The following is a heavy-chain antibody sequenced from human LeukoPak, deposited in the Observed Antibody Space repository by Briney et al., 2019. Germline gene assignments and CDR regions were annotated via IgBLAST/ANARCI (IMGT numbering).Heavy chain of an antibody. CDR2: IIPIFGTA. CDR3: ARDSARERGLWFDP. V-gene: IGHV1-69*06. J-gene: IGHJ5*02. CDR1: GGTFSSDA. D-gene: IGHD3-16*01. Sequence: SVKVSCKASGGTFSSDAISWVRQAPGQGLEWMGGIIPIFGTANYAQKFQGRVTITADKSTSTAYMELSSLRSEDTAVYYCARDSARERGLWFDPWGQGTLVTVSS.